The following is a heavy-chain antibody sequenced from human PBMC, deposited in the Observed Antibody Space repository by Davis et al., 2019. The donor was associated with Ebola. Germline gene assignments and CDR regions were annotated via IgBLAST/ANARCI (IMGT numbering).Heavy chain of an antibody. CDR2: MSPNTGNT. Sequence: ASVTVSCKASGYSFISHDINWVRTASGQRHEWMGWMSPNTGNTGLEQKFQGRLTMTRDTSISTAYMELGSLRSEDTAVYYCATCRGDCGGAFDIWGQGTMVTVSS. V-gene: IGHV1-8*01. CDR1: GYSFISHD. CDR3: ATCRGDCGGAFDI. J-gene: IGHJ3*02. D-gene: IGHD2-21*02.